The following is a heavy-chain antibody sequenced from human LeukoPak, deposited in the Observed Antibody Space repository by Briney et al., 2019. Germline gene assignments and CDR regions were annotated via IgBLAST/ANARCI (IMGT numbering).Heavy chain of an antibody. CDR1: GFRFDDYG. D-gene: IGHD5-18*01. CDR2: ISWNSVTL. V-gene: IGHV3-9*01. CDR3: AKSGPDTTMLHGFDK. Sequence: GRSLRLSCVGSGFRFDDYGMHWVRQAPGKGLEWVAGISWNSVTLEYGDSVKGRFTISRENARNSLFLQMNSLTVEDTALYYCAKSGPDTTMLHGFDKWGQGTLVAVSS. J-gene: IGHJ4*02.